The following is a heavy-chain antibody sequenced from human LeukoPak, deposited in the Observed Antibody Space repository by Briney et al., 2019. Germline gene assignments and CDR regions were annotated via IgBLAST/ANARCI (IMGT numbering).Heavy chain of an antibody. Sequence: SETLSLTCTVSGDSFSSYHWSWLRQPPGKGLEWIGYISSSGSTSCNPSLESRVTISVDTSKNQFSLKLNSVTAADTAVYYCARVGRGDHTWGSYYCDHWGQGTLVSVSS. V-gene: IGHV4-59*01. CDR3: ARVGRGDHTWGSYYCDH. CDR1: GDSFSSYH. CDR2: ISSSGST. J-gene: IGHJ4*02. D-gene: IGHD3-16*01.